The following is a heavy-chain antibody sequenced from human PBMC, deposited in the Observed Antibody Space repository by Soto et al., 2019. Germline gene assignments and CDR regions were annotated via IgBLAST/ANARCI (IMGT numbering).Heavy chain of an antibody. CDR3: ARHFLKANWFDP. Sequence: SETLSLTCTVSGGSISSYYWSWIRQPPGKGLEWIGYIYYSGSTNYNPSLKSRVTVSVDTSKNQFSLKLSSVTAADTAVYYCARHFLKANWFDPWGREPWSPSPQ. CDR1: GGSISSYY. CDR2: IYYSGST. V-gene: IGHV4-59*08. J-gene: IGHJ5*02.